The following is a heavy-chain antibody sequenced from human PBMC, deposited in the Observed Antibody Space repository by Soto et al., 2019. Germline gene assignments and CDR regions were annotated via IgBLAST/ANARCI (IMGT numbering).Heavy chain of an antibody. CDR1: GFTFDDYA. J-gene: IGHJ5*02. CDR2: ISWNSDKI. D-gene: IGHD3-10*01. CDR3: TKEVGSAGGWFDP. V-gene: IGHV3-9*01. Sequence: EVQLVESGGGLVQPGMSLRLSCAASGFTFDDYAMHWVRQAPGKGLEWVSGISWNSDKIDYADSVRGRFTISRDNAKNSQYLQMNSLRAEDTALYYCTKEVGSAGGWFDPWGQGTLVTVSS.